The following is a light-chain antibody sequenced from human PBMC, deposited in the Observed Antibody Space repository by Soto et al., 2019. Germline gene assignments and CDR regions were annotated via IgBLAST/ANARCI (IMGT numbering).Light chain of an antibody. CDR1: SGSVSTDNY. Sequence: QTVVTQEPSFSVSPGGTVTLTCGLTSGSVSTDNYPSWYHQTPGQAPRTLIYSTNTRSSGVPDRFSGSILGNKAALTITGAQADDECDYYCVLYMGSGISLFGGGTQLTVL. V-gene: IGLV8-61*01. CDR3: VLYMGSGISL. CDR2: STN. J-gene: IGLJ2*01.